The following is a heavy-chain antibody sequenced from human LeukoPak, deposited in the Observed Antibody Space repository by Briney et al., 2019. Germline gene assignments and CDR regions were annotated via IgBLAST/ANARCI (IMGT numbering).Heavy chain of an antibody. J-gene: IGHJ4*02. Sequence: GGILRLSCAASGFTFSSYGMSWVRQAPGKGLEWVSGISGSGSDGSTYYADSVKGRFTISRDNSKNTLYLQMNSLRAEDTAVYYCAKYSHDSSGSYDYWGQGTLVTVSS. CDR2: ISGSGSDGST. D-gene: IGHD3-22*01. V-gene: IGHV3-23*01. CDR1: GFTFSSYG. CDR3: AKYSHDSSGSYDY.